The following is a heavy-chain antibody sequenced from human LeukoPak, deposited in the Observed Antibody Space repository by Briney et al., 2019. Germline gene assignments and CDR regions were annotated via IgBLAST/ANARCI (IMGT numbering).Heavy chain of an antibody. CDR2: ISGSGIST. Sequence: GGSLRLSCAASGFTFSSYAMNWVRQAPGKGLEWVSHISGSGISTYYADSVKGRFTISRDNSKNTLYLQMNSLRVEDTAVYYCAKDRSIAAGDDAFDIWGQGTMVTVSS. V-gene: IGHV3-23*01. CDR3: AKDRSIAAGDDAFDI. CDR1: GFTFSSYA. J-gene: IGHJ3*02. D-gene: IGHD6-13*01.